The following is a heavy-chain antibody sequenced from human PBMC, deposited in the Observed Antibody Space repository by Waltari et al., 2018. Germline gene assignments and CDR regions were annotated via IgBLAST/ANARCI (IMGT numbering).Heavy chain of an antibody. CDR3: ARDRGRGLYLDS. V-gene: IGHV4-4*02. CDR2: IHGSGRS. CDR1: ADAISGSYW. J-gene: IGHJ4*02. Sequence: QVQLQESGPGLVKPSGTLSVTCAVSADAISGSYWGSWVRQPPGKGLEWIGQIHGSGRSNYNPSLESRLTVSMDTSSNHFSLTVTSATAADTAIYYCARDRGRGLYLDSWGQGTLVTVSP. D-gene: IGHD1-26*01.